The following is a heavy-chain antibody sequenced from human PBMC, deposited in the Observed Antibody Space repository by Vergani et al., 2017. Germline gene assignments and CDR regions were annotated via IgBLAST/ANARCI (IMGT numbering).Heavy chain of an antibody. V-gene: IGHV1-46*01. D-gene: IGHD5-12*01. J-gene: IGHJ4*02. CDR2: INPSGGST. CDR3: AIVDIVTTYIGWVDY. Sequence: QVQLVQSGAEVKKPGASVKVSCKASGYTFTSYYMHWVRPAPGQGLEWMGIINPSGGSTSYAQKFQGRVTMIRDTSTSTVYMELSSLRSEDTAVYYWAIVDIVTTYIGWVDYWGQGTLVTVSS. CDR1: GYTFTSYY.